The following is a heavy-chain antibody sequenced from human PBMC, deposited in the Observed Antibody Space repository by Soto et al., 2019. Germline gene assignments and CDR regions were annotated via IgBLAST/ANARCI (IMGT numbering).Heavy chain of an antibody. CDR2: IRGSGGRT. D-gene: IGHD7-27*01. J-gene: IGHJ6*03. CDR3: AKGRGVWDYMDA. V-gene: IGHV3-23*01. CDR1: GLTFSNYA. Sequence: EVQLLESGGGLVQPGGSLRLSCAASGLTFSNYAMNWVREAPGKGLEWVSVIRGSGGRTYYANSVKGPCIIPRDNSQNTLYVQMNSLRAEDTAVYYCAKGRGVWDYMDAWGKGTTVTVSS.